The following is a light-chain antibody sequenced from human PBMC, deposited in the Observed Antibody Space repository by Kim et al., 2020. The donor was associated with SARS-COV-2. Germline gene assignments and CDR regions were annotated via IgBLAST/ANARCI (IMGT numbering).Light chain of an antibody. J-gene: IGKJ4*01. CDR1: QSVSSY. CDR3: QQRSNWSSLT. V-gene: IGKV3-11*01. Sequence: SPGDRATLSCRASQSVSSYLAWYQQKPGQAPRLLIYDASNRATGIPARFSGSGSGTDFTLTISSLEPEDFAVYYCQQRSNWSSLTFGGGTKVDIK. CDR2: DAS.